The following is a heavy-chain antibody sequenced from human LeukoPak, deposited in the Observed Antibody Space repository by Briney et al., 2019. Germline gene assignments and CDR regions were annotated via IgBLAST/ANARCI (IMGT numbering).Heavy chain of an antibody. Sequence: GGSLRLSCAASGFTFSSYAMHWVRQASGKGLEWVAVISYDGSNKYYADSVKGRFTISRDNSKNTLYLQMNSLRAEDTAVYYCAREAFENYDFWSGHTPSWDYYGMDVWGQGTTVTVSS. CDR1: GFTFSSYA. J-gene: IGHJ6*02. V-gene: IGHV3-30-3*01. CDR2: ISYDGSNK. D-gene: IGHD3-3*01. CDR3: AREAFENYDFWSGHTPSWDYYGMDV.